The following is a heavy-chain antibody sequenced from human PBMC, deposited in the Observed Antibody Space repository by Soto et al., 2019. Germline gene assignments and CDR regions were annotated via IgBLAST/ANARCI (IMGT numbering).Heavy chain of an antibody. CDR3: ARGGGFSPYYYNLDV. D-gene: IGHD2-15*01. Sequence: ASVKVSCKASGYTLNTYYMHWVRQAPGQGPEWMGIINPRGGSTTYAQNFQDRVTMTRDTSSSTVYMELSSLRSEDTAVYYCARGGGFSPYYYNLDVWGQGNTVTXSS. CDR1: GYTLNTYY. V-gene: IGHV1-46*02. CDR2: INPRGGST. J-gene: IGHJ6*01.